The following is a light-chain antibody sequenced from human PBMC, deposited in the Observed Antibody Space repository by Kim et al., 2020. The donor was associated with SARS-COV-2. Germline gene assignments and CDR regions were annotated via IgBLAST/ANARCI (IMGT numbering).Light chain of an antibody. V-gene: IGLV1-51*01. CDR2: DDN. CDR1: SSDIGSNY. CDR3: ATWDWRLRGGV. J-gene: IGLJ2*01. Sequence: QRVTISCSGTSSDIGSNYLSWYQQLPGTVHKLLIYDDNKRPSEIPDRFSGSKSGTSATLAITGLQTGDEADYYCATWDWRLRGGVFGGGTQLTVL.